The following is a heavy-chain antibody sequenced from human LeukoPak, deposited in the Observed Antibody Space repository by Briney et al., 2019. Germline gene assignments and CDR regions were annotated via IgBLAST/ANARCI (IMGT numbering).Heavy chain of an antibody. J-gene: IGHJ4*02. CDR1: GFTFSDYW. Sequence: GGSLRLTCTASGFTFSDYWMSWVRQAPGKGPEWVANIKQDGSDKYYLDSVKGRFTISRDNSKNTLYLQMNSLRAEDTAVYYCANIAARPALFDYWGQGTLVTVSS. CDR3: ANIAARPALFDY. V-gene: IGHV3-7*01. D-gene: IGHD6-6*01. CDR2: IKQDGSDK.